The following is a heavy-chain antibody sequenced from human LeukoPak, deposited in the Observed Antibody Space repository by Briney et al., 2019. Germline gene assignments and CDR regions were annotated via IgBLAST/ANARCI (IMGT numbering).Heavy chain of an antibody. D-gene: IGHD3-10*01. CDR3: ARVWELLWGAFDY. CDR2: ISYDGSNK. CDR1: GFTFSSYA. Sequence: GGSLRLSCAASGFTFSSYAMHWVRQAPGKGLEWVAVISYDGSNKYYADSVKGRFTISRDNSKNTLYLQMNSLRAEDTAVYYCARVWELLWGAFDYWGQGTLVTVSS. J-gene: IGHJ4*02. V-gene: IGHV3-30-3*01.